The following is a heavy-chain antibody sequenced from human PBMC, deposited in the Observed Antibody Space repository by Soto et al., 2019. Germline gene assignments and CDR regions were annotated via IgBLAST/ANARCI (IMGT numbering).Heavy chain of an antibody. D-gene: IGHD2-15*01. CDR2: INAGNGNT. Sequence: ASVKVSCKASGYTFTSYAMHWVRQAPGQRLEWMGWINAGNGNTKYSQKFQGRVTITRDTSASTAYMELSSVTAADTAVYYCARGRVTVKAQGGSAWFDPWGQGTLVTVSS. J-gene: IGHJ5*02. V-gene: IGHV1-3*01. CDR1: GYTFTSYA. CDR3: ARGRVTVKAQGGSAWFDP.